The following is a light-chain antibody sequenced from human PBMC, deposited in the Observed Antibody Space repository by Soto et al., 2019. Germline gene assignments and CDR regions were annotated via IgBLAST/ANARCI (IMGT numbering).Light chain of an antibody. CDR3: QLRFVPPRT. V-gene: IGKV1-39*01. CDR1: QNIRSY. Sequence: DIQMTQSPSYLSASVGDRVTITCRASQNIRSYLNWYQHKPGKAPNLLIHDATTLQTGVPSRFSGSDSGTDFTLTIRRMEPKDFATYYCQLRFVPPRTFGQGTKVDIK. J-gene: IGKJ1*01. CDR2: DAT.